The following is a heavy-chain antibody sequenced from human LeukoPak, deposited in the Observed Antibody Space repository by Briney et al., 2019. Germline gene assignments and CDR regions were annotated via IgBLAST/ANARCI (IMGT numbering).Heavy chain of an antibody. J-gene: IGHJ4*02. CDR1: GFTFSSYA. Sequence: GGSLRLSCAASGFTFSSYAMSWVRQAPGKGLGWVSTISGGSGNIYYADSVKGRFTISRDNSKNTLYLQMNSLRAEDTAVYYCASGVAIFGAPYDYWGQGTLVTVS. CDR3: ASGVAIFGAPYDY. D-gene: IGHD3-3*01. CDR2: ISGGSGNI. V-gene: IGHV3-23*01.